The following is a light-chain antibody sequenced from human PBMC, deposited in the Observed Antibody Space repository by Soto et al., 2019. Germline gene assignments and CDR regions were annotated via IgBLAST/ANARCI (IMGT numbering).Light chain of an antibody. CDR1: SGHSSYI. CDR2: LEGSGSY. V-gene: IGLV4-60*02. CDR3: ETWDSNTRV. J-gene: IGLJ3*02. Sequence: QPVLTQSSCASASRGSSVKLTCTLSSGHSSYIIAWHQQQPGKAPRYLMKLEGSGSYNKGSGVPDRFSGSSSGADRYLTISNLQFEDEADYYCETWDSNTRVFGGGTQLTDL.